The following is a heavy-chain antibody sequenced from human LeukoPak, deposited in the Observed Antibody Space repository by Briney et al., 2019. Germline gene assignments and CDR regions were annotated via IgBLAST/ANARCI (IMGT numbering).Heavy chain of an antibody. J-gene: IGHJ4*02. CDR3: ARGSSSSLTGNNFDY. V-gene: IGHV1-2*02. Sequence: ASVKVSCKASGYTFTGYYMHWVRQAPGQGLEWMGWINPNSGGTNYAQKFQGRVTMTRDMSISTAYMELSRLRSDDTAVYYCARGSSSSLTGNNFDYWGQGTLVTVSS. CDR2: INPNSGGT. D-gene: IGHD6-6*01. CDR1: GYTFTGYY.